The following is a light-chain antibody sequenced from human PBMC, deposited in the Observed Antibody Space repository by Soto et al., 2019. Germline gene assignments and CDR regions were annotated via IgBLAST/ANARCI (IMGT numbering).Light chain of an antibody. J-gene: IGKJ1*01. CDR1: QGISTY. CDR3: QQRRRT. CDR2: DAS. Sequence: LTQSPSFLYASVGDRVTITCRASQGISTYLAWYQQKPGQAPRLLIYDASNRATGIPARFSGSGSGTDFTLTISSLEPEDFAVYYCQQRRRTFGQGTKVDI. V-gene: IGKV3D-11*01.